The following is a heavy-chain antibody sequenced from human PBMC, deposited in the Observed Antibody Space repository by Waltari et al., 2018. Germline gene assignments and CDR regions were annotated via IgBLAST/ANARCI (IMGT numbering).Heavy chain of an antibody. CDR2: INSVGSTT. V-gene: IGHV3-74*01. CDR1: GFTFSGGW. CDR3: ARRREYSGTYYAFDV. Sequence: EMQLVVSGGGLVQPGGSLRLSCAASGFTFSGGWMHWVRKAPGKGLVWVSRINSVGSTTNYADSVKGRFTISRDNAKNTLYLQMNSLRAEDTAVYFCARRREYSGTYYAFDVWGQGTMVIVSS. D-gene: IGHD3-10*01. J-gene: IGHJ3*01.